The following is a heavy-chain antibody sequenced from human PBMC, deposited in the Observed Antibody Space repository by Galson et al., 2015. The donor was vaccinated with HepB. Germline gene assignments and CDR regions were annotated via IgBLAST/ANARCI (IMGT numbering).Heavy chain of an antibody. CDR3: ARGLAAAKNYYYYGMDV. D-gene: IGHD6-13*01. CDR2: MNPNSGNT. CDR1: GYTFTSYD. V-gene: IGHV1-8*01. J-gene: IGHJ6*02. Sequence: SVKVSCKASGYTFTSYDINWVRQATGQGLEWMGWMNPNSGNTGYAQKFQGRVTMTRNTSISTAYMELSSLRSEDTAVYYCARGLAAAKNYYYYGMDVWGQGTTVTVSS.